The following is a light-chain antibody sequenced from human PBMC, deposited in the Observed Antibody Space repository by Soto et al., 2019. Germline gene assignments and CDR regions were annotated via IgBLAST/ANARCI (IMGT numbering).Light chain of an antibody. Sequence: QSALTQPASVSGSPGQSITISCTGTSSDVGGYNYVSWYQQHPGKVPKLMIYDVSTRPSGVSNRFSGSKSGNTASLTISGLQAEDEADYYCSSYTSSNTLAFGGGTKVTVL. V-gene: IGLV2-14*01. CDR3: SSYTSSNTLA. J-gene: IGLJ2*01. CDR2: DVS. CDR1: SSDVGGYNY.